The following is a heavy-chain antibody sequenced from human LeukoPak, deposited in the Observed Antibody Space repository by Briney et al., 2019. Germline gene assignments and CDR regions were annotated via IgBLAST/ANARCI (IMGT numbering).Heavy chain of an antibody. J-gene: IGHJ5*02. CDR2: IYYSGST. CDR3: ARHRSEKNTGRPNWFDP. Sequence: PSQTLSLTCTVSGGSISSSSYYWGWIRQPPGKGLEWIGSIYYSGSTYYNPSLKSRVTISVDTSKNQFSLKLSSVTAADTAVYYCARHRSEKNTGRPNWFDPWGQGTLVTVSS. V-gene: IGHV4-39*01. CDR1: GGSISSSSYY. D-gene: IGHD3-10*01.